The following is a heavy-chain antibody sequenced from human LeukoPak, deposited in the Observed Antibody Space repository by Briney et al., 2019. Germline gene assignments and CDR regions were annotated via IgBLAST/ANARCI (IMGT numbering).Heavy chain of an antibody. CDR1: GFTFSSYE. Sequence: GGSLRLSCAASGFTFSSYEMNWVRQAPGKGLEWVSYISSSGSTIYYADSVKGRFTVSRDNAKNSLYLQMNSLRAEDTAVYYCAKMGYCGGDCYRYYFHYWGQGTLVTVSS. D-gene: IGHD2-21*02. J-gene: IGHJ4*02. V-gene: IGHV3-48*03. CDR2: ISSSGSTI. CDR3: AKMGYCGGDCYRYYFHY.